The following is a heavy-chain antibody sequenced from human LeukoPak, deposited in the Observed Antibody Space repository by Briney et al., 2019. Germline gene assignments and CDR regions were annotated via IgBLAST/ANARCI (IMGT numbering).Heavy chain of an antibody. CDR3: ARAIGVTCISTSCYSFDY. CDR1: GFTFSSYS. Sequence: GGSLRLSCAASGFTFSSYSMNWVRQAPGKGLEWVSGISWNSGSIGYADSVKGRFTISRDNAKNSLYLQMNSLRAEDTALYYCARAIGVTCISTSCYSFDYWGQGTLVTVSS. CDR2: ISWNSGSI. D-gene: IGHD2-2*02. V-gene: IGHV3-9*01. J-gene: IGHJ4*02.